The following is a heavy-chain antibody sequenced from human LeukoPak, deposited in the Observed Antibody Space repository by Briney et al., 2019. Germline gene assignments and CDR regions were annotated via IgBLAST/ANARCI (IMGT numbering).Heavy chain of an antibody. CDR1: GFTFSSYW. CDR3: ARVLLRGYSYMVFDY. J-gene: IGHJ4*02. CDR2: IKSKTDGGTT. V-gene: IGHV3-15*01. Sequence: GGSLRLSCAASGFTFSSYWIHWVRQVPGKGLVWVGRIKSKTDGGTTDYAAPVKGRFTISRDDSKNTLYLQMNSLKTEDTAVYYCARVLLRGYSYMVFDYWGQGTLVTVSS. D-gene: IGHD5-18*01.